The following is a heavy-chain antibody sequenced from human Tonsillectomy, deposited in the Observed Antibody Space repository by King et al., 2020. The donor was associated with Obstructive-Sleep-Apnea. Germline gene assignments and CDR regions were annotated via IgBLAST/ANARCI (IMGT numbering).Heavy chain of an antibody. CDR3: ARCSGSFAGMDV. Sequence: VQLVESGGGVVQPGRSLRLSCAASGFTFSNYAMHWVRQAPGKGLEWVAVILYDGSNEYYADSVKGRFTISRDNSKNALYLQMSSLTTEDTAVYSCARCSGSFAGMDVWGQGTTVTVSS. CDR1: GFTFSNYA. D-gene: IGHD1-26*01. V-gene: IGHV3-30*04. J-gene: IGHJ6*02. CDR2: ILYDGSNE.